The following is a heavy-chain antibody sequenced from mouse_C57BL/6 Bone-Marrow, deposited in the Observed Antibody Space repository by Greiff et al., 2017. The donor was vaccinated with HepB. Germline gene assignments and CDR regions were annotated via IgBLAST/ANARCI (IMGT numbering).Heavy chain of an antibody. CDR1: GFTFSSYG. CDR2: ISSGGSYT. V-gene: IGHV5-6*01. CDR3: ATLDGYFAY. J-gene: IGHJ3*01. D-gene: IGHD2-3*01. Sequence: EVKLVESGGDLVKPGGSLKLSCAASGFTFSSYGMSWVRQTPDKRLEWVATISSGGSYTYYPDSVKGRFTISRANAKNTLYLQMSSLKSEDTAMYYCATLDGYFAYWGQGTLVTVSA.